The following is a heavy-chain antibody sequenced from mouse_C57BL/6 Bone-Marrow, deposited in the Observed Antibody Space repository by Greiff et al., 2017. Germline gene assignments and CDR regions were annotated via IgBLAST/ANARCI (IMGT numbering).Heavy chain of an antibody. V-gene: IGHV1-64*01. CDR3: ARGGSFDY. CDR2: IHPNSGST. CDR1: GYTFTSYW. Sequence: QVQLQQPGAELVKPGASVKLSCTASGYTFTSYWMHWVQQRPGQGLEWIGMIHPNSGSTNYNEKFKSKATLTVDKSSSHAYMQLRSLTSEDSAVYYCARGGSFDYWGQGTTLTVSS. J-gene: IGHJ2*01.